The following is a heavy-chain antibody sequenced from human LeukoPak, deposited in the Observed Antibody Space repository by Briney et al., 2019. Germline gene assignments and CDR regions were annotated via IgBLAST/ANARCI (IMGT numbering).Heavy chain of an antibody. D-gene: IGHD6-13*01. CDR3: AGCIAAAGTAPDY. V-gene: IGHV4-30-4*08. CDR2: IYYSGST. J-gene: IGHJ4*02. CDR1: GGSISSGDYY. Sequence: SETLSLTCTVSGGSISSGDYYWSWIRQPPGKGLEWIGYIYYSGSTYYNPSLKSRVTISVDTSKNQFSLKLSPVTAADTAVYYCAGCIAAAGTAPDYWGQGTLVTVSS.